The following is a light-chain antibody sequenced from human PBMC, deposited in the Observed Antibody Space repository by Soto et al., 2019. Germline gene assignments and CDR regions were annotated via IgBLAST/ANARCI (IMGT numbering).Light chain of an antibody. CDR3: SSYTSSSTLYV. Sequence: QSALTQPASVSGSPGQSITISCTGTSSDVGGYNYVSWYQQHPGKATKLMIYDVSNRPSGVSNRFSGSKSGNTASLTISGLQAEDEADYCSSYTSSSTLYVFGTGTKVTVL. CDR2: DVS. CDR1: SSDVGGYNY. V-gene: IGLV2-14*03. J-gene: IGLJ1*01.